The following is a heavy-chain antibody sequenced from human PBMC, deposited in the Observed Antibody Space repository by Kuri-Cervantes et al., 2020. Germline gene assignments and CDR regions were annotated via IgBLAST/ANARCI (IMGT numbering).Heavy chain of an antibody. D-gene: IGHD6-19*01. CDR1: GGTFSSYA. CDR2: IIPIFGTA. V-gene: IGHV1-69*13. J-gene: IGHJ4*02. CDR3: ARDRRAGSSGWYGTDY. Sequence: SVKVSCKASGGTFSSYAISWVRQAPGQGLEWMGGIIPIFGTANYAQKFQGRVTITADGSTSTAYMELSSLRSEDTAVYYCARDRRAGSSGWYGTDYWGQGTLVTVSS.